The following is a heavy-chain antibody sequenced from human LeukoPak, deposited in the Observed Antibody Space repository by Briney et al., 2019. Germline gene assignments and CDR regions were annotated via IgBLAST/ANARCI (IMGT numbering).Heavy chain of an antibody. V-gene: IGHV3-23*01. J-gene: IGHJ4*02. Sequence: GGSLRLSCAASGFTFSDHYMDWARQAPGKGLEWVSAISRSGGSTYYADSVKGRFTISRDNSKNTLYLQMNSLRAEDTAVYYCAKARAMDYWGQGTLVTVSS. CDR3: AKARAMDY. D-gene: IGHD5-18*01. CDR2: ISRSGGST. CDR1: GFTFSDHY.